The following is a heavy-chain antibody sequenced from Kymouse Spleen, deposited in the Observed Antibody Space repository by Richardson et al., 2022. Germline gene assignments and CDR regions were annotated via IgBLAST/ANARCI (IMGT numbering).Heavy chain of an antibody. D-gene: IGHD3-10*01. V-gene: IGHV4-39*01. CDR2: IYYSGST. J-gene: IGHJ4*02. Sequence: QLQLQESGPGLVKPSETLSLTCTVSGGSISSSSYYWGWIRQPPGKGLEWIGSIYYSGSTYYNPSLKSRVTISVDTSKNQFSLKLSSVTAADTAVYYCARESGVRGVMDYWGQGTLVTVSS. CDR3: ARESGVRGVMDY. CDR1: GGSISSSSYY.